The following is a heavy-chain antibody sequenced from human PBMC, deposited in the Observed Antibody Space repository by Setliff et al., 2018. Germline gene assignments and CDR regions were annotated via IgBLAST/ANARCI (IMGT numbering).Heavy chain of an antibody. V-gene: IGHV3-48*01. D-gene: IGHD7-27*01. CDR2: ISRNSNTI. CDR3: VRDLHWGFDY. CDR1: GFTFSAYS. J-gene: IGHJ4*02. Sequence: GGSLRFSCAASGFTFSAYSMNWVRQAPGKGLEWVSYISRNSNTIDYAVSVTGRFTMSRDNAENSLFLQMNSLRAEDTAVYYCVRDLHWGFDYWGLGTLVTVSS.